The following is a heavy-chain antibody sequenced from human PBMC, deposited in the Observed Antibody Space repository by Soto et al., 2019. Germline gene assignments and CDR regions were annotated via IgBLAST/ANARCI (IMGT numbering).Heavy chain of an antibody. D-gene: IGHD2-15*01. V-gene: IGHV4-61*01. Sequence: SETLSLSCTVSGGSVTSGSYYWSWIRQPPGKGLEWIGYIYYSGSTIYNPSLKSRLTISVDTSKNQFSLRLTSATASDSAMYFCARIGSSYNPFDYWGRGTLVTVSS. CDR1: GGSVTSGSYY. J-gene: IGHJ4*02. CDR3: ARIGSSYNPFDY. CDR2: IYYSGST.